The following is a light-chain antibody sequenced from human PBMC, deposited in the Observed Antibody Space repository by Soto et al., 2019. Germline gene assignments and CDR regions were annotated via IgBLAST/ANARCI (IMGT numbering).Light chain of an antibody. CDR2: WAS. V-gene: IGKV4-1*01. J-gene: IGKJ2*01. CDR3: QQYGSSPRYT. CDR1: QSVLYSSNNKNY. Sequence: DIVMTQSPDSLAVSLGERATINCKSSQSVLYSSNNKNYLAWYQQKPGQPPKLLIYWASTRESGVPDRFRGSGSGTDFTLTISRLEPEDFAVYYCQQYGSSPRYTFGQGTKLEIK.